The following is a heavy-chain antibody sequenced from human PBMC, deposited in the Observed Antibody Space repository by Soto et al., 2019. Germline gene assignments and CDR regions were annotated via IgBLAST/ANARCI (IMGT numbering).Heavy chain of an antibody. Sequence: EVQLLESGGGLVQPGGSLRLACTASRFTFSTAMSWVRQAPGQGLEWVASISENGGSRGGTYYADSVKGRFTISRDNSKNTLYLQVDSLRGPDTAVYYCASEKAVVAALLGIGGQGTRVT. J-gene: IGHJ3*01. D-gene: IGHD2-15*01. CDR1: RFTFSTA. V-gene: IGHV3-23*01. CDR2: ISENGGSRGGT. CDR3: ASEKAVVAALLGI.